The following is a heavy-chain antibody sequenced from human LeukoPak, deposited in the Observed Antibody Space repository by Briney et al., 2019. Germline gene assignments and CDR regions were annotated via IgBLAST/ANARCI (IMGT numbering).Heavy chain of an antibody. Sequence: PSETLSLTCTVSGGSISSYYWSWIRQPPGKGLGWIGYIYYSGSTNYNPSLKSRVTISVDTSKNQFSLKLSSVTAANTAVYYCARLFQGRYDDGTNWFDPWGQGTLVTVSS. CDR3: ARLFQGRYDDGTNWFDP. D-gene: IGHD1-1*01. CDR1: GGSISSYY. J-gene: IGHJ5*02. CDR2: IYYSGST. V-gene: IGHV4-59*08.